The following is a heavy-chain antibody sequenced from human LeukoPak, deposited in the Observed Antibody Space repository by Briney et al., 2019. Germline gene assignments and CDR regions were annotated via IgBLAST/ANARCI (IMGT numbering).Heavy chain of an antibody. CDR2: INPNSGGT. CDR1: GYTFTGYY. J-gene: IGHJ4*02. Sequence: KVSRKASGYTFTGYYMHWVRQAPGQGLEWMGRINPNSGGTNYAQKFQGRVTMTRDTSISTAYMELSRLRSDDTAVYYCAREYSSGWYRTPEFDYWGQGTLVTVSS. D-gene: IGHD6-19*01. V-gene: IGHV1-2*06. CDR3: AREYSSGWYRTPEFDY.